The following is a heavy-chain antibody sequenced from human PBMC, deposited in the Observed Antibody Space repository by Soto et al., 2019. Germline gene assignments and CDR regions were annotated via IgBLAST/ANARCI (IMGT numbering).Heavy chain of an antibody. Sequence: GASVKVSCKASGYTFTSYAMHWVRQAPGQRLEWMGWINAGNGNTKYSQKFQGRVTITRDTSASTAYMELSSLRSEDTAVYYCARGGGRWCRGGSCYDWFDPWGQGTLVTVSS. D-gene: IGHD2-15*01. V-gene: IGHV1-3*01. CDR1: GYTFTSYA. J-gene: IGHJ5*02. CDR2: INAGNGNT. CDR3: ARGGGRWCRGGSCYDWFDP.